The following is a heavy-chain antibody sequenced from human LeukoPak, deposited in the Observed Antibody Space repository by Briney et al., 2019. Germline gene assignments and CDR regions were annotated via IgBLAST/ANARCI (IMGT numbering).Heavy chain of an antibody. V-gene: IGHV3-30*04. J-gene: IGHJ4*02. CDR1: GFTFTGHS. CDR2: VANDEKTI. D-gene: IGHD1-26*01. CDR3: AREKQSGGTPFDY. Sequence: GGSLRLSCVASGFTFTGHSMHWVRQAPGKGLEWVAVVANDEKTIFYADSLKGRFTVSRDNSKNTVYLQMNSLRDEDTAVYYCAREKQSGGTPFDYWGQGTLVTVSS.